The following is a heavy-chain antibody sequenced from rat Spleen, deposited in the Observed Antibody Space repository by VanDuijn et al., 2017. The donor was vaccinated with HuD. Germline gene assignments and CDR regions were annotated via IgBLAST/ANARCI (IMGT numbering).Heavy chain of an antibody. CDR2: ISDDGSST. Sequence: EVQLVESGGGLVQPGRSRKLSCAASGFTFSDYYMAWVRQAPTKGLEWVATISDDGSSTYYRDSVKGRFTISRDNAKSTLYLQMDSLRSEDTATYYCARAYTHMDYWGQGVMVTVSS. D-gene: IGHD1-6*01. CDR3: ARAYTHMDY. J-gene: IGHJ2*01. V-gene: IGHV5-7*01. CDR1: GFTFSDYY.